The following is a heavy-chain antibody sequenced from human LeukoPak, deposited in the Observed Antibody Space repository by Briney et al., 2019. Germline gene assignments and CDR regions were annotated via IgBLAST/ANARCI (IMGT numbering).Heavy chain of an antibody. D-gene: IGHD2-2*01. J-gene: IGHJ4*02. CDR1: GFTFSGYG. CDR2: IRNDGSNK. V-gene: IGHV3-30*02. CDR3: AKDQSSFCSRSSCYALHY. Sequence: GGSLRPSCAASGFTFSGYGMHWVRQAPGKGLEWVAFIRNDGSNKYYADSVRGRFTISRDNSKNTLYLQMNSLRAEDTAVYYCAKDQSSFCSRSSCYALHYWGQGTLVTVSS.